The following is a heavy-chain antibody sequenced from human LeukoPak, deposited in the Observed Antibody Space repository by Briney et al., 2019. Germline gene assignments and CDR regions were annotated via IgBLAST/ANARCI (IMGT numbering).Heavy chain of an antibody. J-gene: IGHJ4*02. CDR1: GITSDDYG. CDR3: ATYGGIIGDFH. CDR2: INWNGGST. D-gene: IGHD1-20*01. V-gene: IGHV3-20*04. Sequence: GSLSPSCAASGITSDDYGMSWVRPVPGKGLEWVFGINWNGGSTGYADSVKGRFTIYRDNANNSLYLQMSSQRAEDTALHYCATYGGIIGDFHWGQGTLVTVSS.